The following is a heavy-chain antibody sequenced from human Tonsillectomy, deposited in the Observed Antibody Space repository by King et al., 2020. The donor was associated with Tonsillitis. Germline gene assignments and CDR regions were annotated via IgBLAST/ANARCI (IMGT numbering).Heavy chain of an antibody. CDR2: INHSGST. Sequence: VQLQQWGAGLLKPSETLSLTCAVYGGSFSGYYWSWIRQPPGKGLEWIGEINHSGSTHYNPSLKSRVTISVDTSKKQFSLKLSSVTAADTAVYYCARVDIVVVPAALSYFDLWGRGTLVTVSS. CDR1: GGSFSGYY. J-gene: IGHJ2*01. D-gene: IGHD2-2*01. CDR3: ARVDIVVVPAALSYFDL. V-gene: IGHV4-34*01.